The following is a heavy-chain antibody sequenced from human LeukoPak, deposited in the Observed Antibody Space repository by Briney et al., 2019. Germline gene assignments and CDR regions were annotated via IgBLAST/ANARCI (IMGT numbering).Heavy chain of an antibody. CDR1: GGSFSDYY. V-gene: IGHV4-34*01. D-gene: IGHD3-3*01. CDR2: INHSGST. Sequence: PSETLSLTCAVYGGSFSDYYWSWIRQPPGKGLEWIGEINHSGSTNYNPSLKSRVTISVDTSKNQFSLKLSSVTAADTAVYYCARAQYYDFWSGYSERLYYYYGMDVWGQGTTVTVSS. CDR3: ARAQYYDFWSGYSERLYYYYGMDV. J-gene: IGHJ6*02.